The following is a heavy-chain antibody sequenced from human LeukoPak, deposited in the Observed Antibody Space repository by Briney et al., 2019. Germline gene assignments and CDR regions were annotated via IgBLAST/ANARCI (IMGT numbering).Heavy chain of an antibody. Sequence: SETLSLTCTVSGGSISSGSYYWTWVRQPAGKGLEWIGRIYTSGSTNYNPSLKSRFTISVDTSKNQFSLKLSSVTAADTAVYYCARASSISWSSGWFDPWGQGTLVTVSS. V-gene: IGHV4-61*02. CDR3: ARASSISWSSGWFDP. J-gene: IGHJ5*02. D-gene: IGHD6-13*01. CDR2: IYTSGST. CDR1: GGSISSGSYY.